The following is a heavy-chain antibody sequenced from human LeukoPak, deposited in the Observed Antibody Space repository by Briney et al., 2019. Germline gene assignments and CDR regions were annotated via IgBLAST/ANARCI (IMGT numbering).Heavy chain of an antibody. CDR1: GGSISSYY. D-gene: IGHD3-10*01. J-gene: IGHJ4*02. CDR2: IYYSGST. Sequence: SETLSLTCTVSGGSISSYYWSWIRQPPGKGLEWIGYIYYSGSTNYNPSLKSRVTISVDTSKNQFSLKLSSVTAADTAVYYCARGTRGSSYFDYWGQGTLVTVSS. CDR3: ARGTRGSSYFDY. V-gene: IGHV4-59*12.